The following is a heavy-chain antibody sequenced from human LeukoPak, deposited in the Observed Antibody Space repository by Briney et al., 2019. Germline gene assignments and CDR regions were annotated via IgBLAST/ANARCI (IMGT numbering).Heavy chain of an antibody. J-gene: IGHJ5*02. CDR3: AKDRGDYTDWFDP. V-gene: IGHV3-30*02. Sequence: GGSLRLPCAASGFTFSSFGMHWVRQTPGKGLHWVAFIRYDGSNKYYADSVKGRFTISRDNSKNTLNLQMNSLRTEDTAMYYCAKDRGDYTDWFDPWGQGTLVTVSS. D-gene: IGHD4-17*01. CDR2: IRYDGSNK. CDR1: GFTFSSFG.